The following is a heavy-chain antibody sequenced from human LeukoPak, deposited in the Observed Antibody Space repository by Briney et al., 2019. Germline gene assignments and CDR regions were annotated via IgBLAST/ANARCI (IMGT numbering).Heavy chain of an antibody. CDR2: IYYSGST. Sequence: SETLSLTCTVSGGSISSYYWSWIRQPPGKGLEWIGYIYYSGSTNYNPSLKSRATISVDTSKNQFSLKLSSVTAADTAVYYCARGISKYYFDYWGQGTLVTVSS. CDR3: ARGISKYYFDY. J-gene: IGHJ4*02. V-gene: IGHV4-59*01. D-gene: IGHD3-10*01. CDR1: GGSISSYY.